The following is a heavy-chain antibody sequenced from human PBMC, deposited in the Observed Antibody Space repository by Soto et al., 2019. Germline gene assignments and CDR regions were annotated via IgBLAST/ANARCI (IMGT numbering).Heavy chain of an antibody. CDR1: NYSFSSFG. CDR3: ARDPFYSGSNLQVGYFDS. J-gene: IGHJ4*02. CDR2: INPSNDNT. V-gene: IGHV1-18*01. Sequence: AAVKVSYKESNYSFSSFGISWMRKAPGQGLEWMAWINPSNDNTNYAQGLQGRVTLTSDTSTSTAYMELRSLRSDDTAVYYCARDPFYSGSNLQVGYFDSWGQGTLVPAPS. D-gene: IGHD1-26*01.